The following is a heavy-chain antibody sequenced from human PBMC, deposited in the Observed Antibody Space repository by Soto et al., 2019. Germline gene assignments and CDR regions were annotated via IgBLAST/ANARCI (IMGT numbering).Heavy chain of an antibody. CDR1: GGSISSGGYY. V-gene: IGHV4-31*03. Sequence: QVQLQESGPGLVKPSQTLSLTCTVSGGSISSGGYYWSWIRQHPGKGLEWIGYIYYSGSTYYSPSLKSRVTISVDTSKNQFSLKLSSVTAADTAVYYCARGGMVRGVINWFDPWGQGTLVTVSS. D-gene: IGHD3-10*01. CDR3: ARGGMVRGVINWFDP. CDR2: IYYSGST. J-gene: IGHJ5*02.